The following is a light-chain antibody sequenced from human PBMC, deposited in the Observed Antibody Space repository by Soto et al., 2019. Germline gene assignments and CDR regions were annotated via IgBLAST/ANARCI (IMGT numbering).Light chain of an antibody. Sequence: EIVMTQSPATLSVSPGERATLSCRASQSVSSNLAWYQQKPGQAPRLLIYGASTSATGIPARFSGSGSGTEFTLTISSLQSEDFEVYYCQQYNNWPPLYTFGQGTKLEIK. J-gene: IGKJ2*01. CDR2: GAS. CDR3: QQYNNWPPLYT. V-gene: IGKV3-15*01. CDR1: QSVSSN.